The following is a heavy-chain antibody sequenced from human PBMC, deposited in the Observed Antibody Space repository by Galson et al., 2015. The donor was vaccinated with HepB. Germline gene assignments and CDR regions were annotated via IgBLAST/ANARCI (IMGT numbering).Heavy chain of an antibody. D-gene: IGHD5-18*01. Sequence: SLRLSCAASGFTFSSYAMHWVCQAPGKGLEWVAVISYDGSNKYYADSVKGRFTISRDNSKNTLYLQMNSLRAEDTAVYYCARVAGMITAMVTRALDYWGQGTLVTVSS. CDR2: ISYDGSNK. V-gene: IGHV3-30*04. CDR3: ARVAGMITAMVTRALDY. CDR1: GFTFSSYA. J-gene: IGHJ4*02.